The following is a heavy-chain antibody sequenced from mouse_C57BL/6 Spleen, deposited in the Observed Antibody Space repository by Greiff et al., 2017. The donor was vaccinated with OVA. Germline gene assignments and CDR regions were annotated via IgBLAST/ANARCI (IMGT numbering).Heavy chain of an antibody. CDR1: GYSITSGYY. D-gene: IGHD6-1*01. Sequence: DVQLQQPGPGLVKPSPSLSLTCSASGYSITSGYYWNWIRQLPGNQLEWMVYISYDGSNNYNPTLKNRITITRDKSKNQFFLKLNSVTTEDTATYYCAREIEPYYFDYWGQGTTLTVSA. J-gene: IGHJ2*01. CDR3: AREIEPYYFDY. V-gene: IGHV3-6*01. CDR2: ISYDGSN.